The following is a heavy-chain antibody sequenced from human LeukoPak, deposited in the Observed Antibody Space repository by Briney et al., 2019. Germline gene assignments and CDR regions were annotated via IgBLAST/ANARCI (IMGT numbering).Heavy chain of an antibody. Sequence: ASVKVSCKASGYTFTSYGINWVRQAPGQGLEWMGWISVYNGNTNYAPKLQGRVTMTTDTSTSTAYMELGSLRSDDTALYYCARGRVSIVGAARVWFDPWGQGTLVTVSS. V-gene: IGHV1-18*01. CDR2: ISVYNGNT. J-gene: IGHJ5*02. D-gene: IGHD1-26*01. CDR1: GYTFTSYG. CDR3: ARGRVSIVGAARVWFDP.